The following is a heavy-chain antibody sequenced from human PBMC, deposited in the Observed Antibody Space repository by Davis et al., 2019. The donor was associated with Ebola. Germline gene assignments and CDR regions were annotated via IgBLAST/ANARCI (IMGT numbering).Heavy chain of an antibody. CDR3: ARDPSTSSWYVDY. V-gene: IGHV1-2*02. J-gene: IGHJ4*02. CDR1: GNTFTGYY. CDR2: INPNSGGT. Sequence: ASVKVSCKASGNTFTGYYMHWVRQAPGQGLEWMGWINPNSGGTNYAQKFQGRITMTRDTSISTAYMELSRLRSDDTAMYYCARDPSTSSWYVDYWGQGTLVTVSS. D-gene: IGHD6-13*01.